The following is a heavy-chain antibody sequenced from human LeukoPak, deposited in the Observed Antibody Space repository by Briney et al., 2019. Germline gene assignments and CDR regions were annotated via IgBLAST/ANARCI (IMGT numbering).Heavy chain of an antibody. V-gene: IGHV3-74*01. CDR3: ARGRPHGNDY. J-gene: IGHJ4*02. D-gene: IGHD4-23*01. CDR1: GFTFSSYW. CDR2: IASDGSST. Sequence: GGSLRLSCAASGFTFSSYWMSWVRQAPGKGLVWVSRIASDGSSTTYADSVKGRFSISRDNAKNTLYLQMNSLRVEDTAVYYCARGRPHGNDYWGQGTLVTVSS.